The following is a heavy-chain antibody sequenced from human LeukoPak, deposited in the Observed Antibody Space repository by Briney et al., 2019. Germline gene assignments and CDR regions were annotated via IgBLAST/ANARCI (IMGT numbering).Heavy chain of an antibody. CDR3: ARGGIVVVADAFDI. CDR1: GGTFSSYA. J-gene: IGHJ3*02. Sequence: VASVKVSCKASGGTFSSYAISWVRQAPGQGLEWMGRIIPILGIANYAQKFQGRVTITADKSTSTAYMELSSLRSEDTAVYYCARGGIVVVADAFDIWGQGTMVTVSS. CDR2: IIPILGIA. V-gene: IGHV1-69*04. D-gene: IGHD3-22*01.